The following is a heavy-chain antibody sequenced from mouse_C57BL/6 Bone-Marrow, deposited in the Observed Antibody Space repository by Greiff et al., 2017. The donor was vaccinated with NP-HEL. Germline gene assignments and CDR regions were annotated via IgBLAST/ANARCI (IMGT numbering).Heavy chain of an antibody. J-gene: IGHJ2*01. D-gene: IGHD2-3*01. CDR1: GYAFSSYW. CDR3: ARLGWLPLYFDY. CDR2: IYPGDGDT. V-gene: IGHV1-80*01. Sequence: VKLQESGAELVKPGASVKISCKASGYAFSSYWMNWVKQRPGKGLEWIGQIYPGDGDTNYNGKFKGKATLTADKSSSTAYMQLSSLTSEDSAVDFCARLGWLPLYFDYWGQGTTLTVSS.